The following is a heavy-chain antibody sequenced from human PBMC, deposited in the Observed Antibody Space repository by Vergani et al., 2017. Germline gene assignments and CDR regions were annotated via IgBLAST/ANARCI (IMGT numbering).Heavy chain of an antibody. D-gene: IGHD6-19*01. CDR2: INHSGST. CDR1: GGSISSGYY. J-gene: IGHJ4*02. CDR3: AFSPPSQVAGYFDY. V-gene: IGHV4-34*09. Sequence: QVQLQESGPGLVKPSQTLSLTCTVSGGSISSGYYWSWIRQPPGKGLEWIGEINHSGSTNYNPSLKSRVTISVDTSKNQFSLKLSSVTAADTAVYYCAFSPPSQVAGYFDYWGQGTLVTVSS.